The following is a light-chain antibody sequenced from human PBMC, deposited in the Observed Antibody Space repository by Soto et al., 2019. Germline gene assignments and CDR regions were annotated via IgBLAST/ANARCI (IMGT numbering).Light chain of an antibody. V-gene: IGKV3D-11*01. CDR2: LTS. J-gene: IGKJ1*01. CDR1: QALNTR. CDR3: HQRQSWHRT. Sequence: EIVLTQSPASLSAFPCDRVTLSCRASQALNTRLAWYQHKPGQAPRLLIYLTSNRAAGVPARFSAWGSETDFTLTISDVEPEDFAVYYCHQRQSWHRTFDQGTKVDIK.